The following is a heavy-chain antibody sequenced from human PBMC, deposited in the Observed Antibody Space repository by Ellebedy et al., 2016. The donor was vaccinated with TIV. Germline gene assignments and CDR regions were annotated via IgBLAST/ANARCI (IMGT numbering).Heavy chain of an antibody. J-gene: IGHJ5*02. V-gene: IGHV3-23*01. CDR1: GFTFSSYA. CDR3: AKDHYDFWSGFGFPNWFDP. CDR2: IIGSGGST. Sequence: GESLKIPCAASGFTFSSYAMSWVRQAPGKGLEWVSAIIGSGGSTYYADSVKGRFTISRDNSKNTLYLQMNSLRAEDTAVYYCAKDHYDFWSGFGFPNWFDPWGQGTLVTVSS. D-gene: IGHD3-3*01.